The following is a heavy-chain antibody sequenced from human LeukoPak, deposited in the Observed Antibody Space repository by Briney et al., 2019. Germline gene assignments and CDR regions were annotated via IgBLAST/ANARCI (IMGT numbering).Heavy chain of an antibody. CDR2: INTNTGNP. J-gene: IGHJ4*02. CDR1: GYTFTSYA. D-gene: IGHD5-18*01. CDR3: ARVDTAMAHSTGSDY. V-gene: IGHV7-4-1*01. Sequence: ASVKVSCKASGYTFTSYAMNWVRQAPGQGLEWMGWINTNTGNPTYAQGFTGRIVFSLDTSVSTAYLQIGSLKAEDTAVYYCARVDTAMAHSTGSDYWGQGTLVTVSS.